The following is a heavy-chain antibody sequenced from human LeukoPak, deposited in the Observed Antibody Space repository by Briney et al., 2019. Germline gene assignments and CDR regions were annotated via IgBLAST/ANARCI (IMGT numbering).Heavy chain of an antibody. CDR2: ISYDGSNK. Sequence: GGSLRLSCAASGFTFSSYGMHWVRQAPGKGLEWVAVISYDGSNKYYADSVKGRFTISRDNSKNTLYLQMNSLRAEDTAVYYCVTRGWADYYYYMDVWGKGTTVTVSS. CDR1: GFTFSSYG. J-gene: IGHJ6*03. CDR3: VTRGWADYYYYMDV. V-gene: IGHV3-30*03. D-gene: IGHD6-19*01.